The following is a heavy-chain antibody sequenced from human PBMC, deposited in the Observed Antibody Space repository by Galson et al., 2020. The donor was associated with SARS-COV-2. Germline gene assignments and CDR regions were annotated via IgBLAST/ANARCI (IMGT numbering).Heavy chain of an antibody. D-gene: IGHD3-22*01. CDR2: VHHSGTT. Sequence: SETLSLTCAVYGGSFSDYYWTWIRQPPGKGLEWIGEVHHSGTTNYNSSLKSRVTISVDTSKNQFSLKLSSVTAADTAVYYCARGNRDINMLVVGITAVNYHVDGWVQGTLVTVAS. V-gene: IGHV4-34*01. CDR3: ARGNRDINMLVVGITAVNYHVDG. J-gene: IGHJ4*02. CDR1: GGSFSDYY.